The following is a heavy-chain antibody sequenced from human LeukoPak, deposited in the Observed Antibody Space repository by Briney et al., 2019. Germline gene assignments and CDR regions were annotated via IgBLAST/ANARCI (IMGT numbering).Heavy chain of an antibody. CDR1: GFTLSSYG. J-gene: IGHJ4*02. CDR2: IWYDGSNK. V-gene: IGHV3-33*01. D-gene: IGHD6-13*01. Sequence: GRSLRLSCAASGFTLSSYGMHWVRQAPGKGLEWVAVIWYDGSNKYYADSVKGRFTISRDNSKNTLYLQMNSLRAEDTAVYYCARDPEDDIAAAGTVAYYFDYWGQGTLVTVSS. CDR3: ARDPEDDIAAAGTVAYYFDY.